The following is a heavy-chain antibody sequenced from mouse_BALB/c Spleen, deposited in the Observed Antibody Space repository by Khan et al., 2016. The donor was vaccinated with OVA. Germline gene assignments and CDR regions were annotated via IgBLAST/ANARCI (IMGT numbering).Heavy chain of an antibody. D-gene: IGHD2-13*01. J-gene: IGHJ3*01. CDR1: GYTFTDYA. Sequence: QVQLKQSGAELVRPGVSVKISCKGSGYTFTDYAMHWVKQSHAKSLEWIGVISTHYGDASYNQKFKGTATMTVDKSSSTAYMELARLTSEDSAIDYCARGCGEYRCAYWGQGTLVTVAA. CDR2: ISTHYGDA. CDR3: ARGCGEYRCAY. V-gene: IGHV1S137*01.